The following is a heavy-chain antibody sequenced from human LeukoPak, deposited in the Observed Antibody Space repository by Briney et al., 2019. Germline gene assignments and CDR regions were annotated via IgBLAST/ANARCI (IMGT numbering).Heavy chain of an antibody. Sequence: SVKVSCKASGGTFSSYAISWVRQAPGQGLEWMGGIIPIFGTANYAQKFQGRITITADESTSTAYMELSSLRSEDTAVYYCARDHHYGDYVESGFDPWGQGTLVTVSS. CDR2: IIPIFGTA. CDR1: GGTFSSYA. CDR3: ARDHHYGDYVESGFDP. J-gene: IGHJ5*02. D-gene: IGHD4-17*01. V-gene: IGHV1-69*13.